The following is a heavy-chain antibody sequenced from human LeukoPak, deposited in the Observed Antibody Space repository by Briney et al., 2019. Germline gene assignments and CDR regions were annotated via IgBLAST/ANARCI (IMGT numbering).Heavy chain of an antibody. V-gene: IGHV1-18*01. CDR1: GYTFSSYG. Sequence: ASVKVSCKASGYTFSSYGISWVRQAPGQGLEWMGWISAYNGNTNYAQKLQGRVTMTRDTSTSTVYMELSSLRSEDTAVYYCARDSTPYSSSSGTFDYWGQGTLVTVSS. CDR2: ISAYNGNT. J-gene: IGHJ4*02. CDR3: ARDSTPYSSSSGTFDY. D-gene: IGHD6-6*01.